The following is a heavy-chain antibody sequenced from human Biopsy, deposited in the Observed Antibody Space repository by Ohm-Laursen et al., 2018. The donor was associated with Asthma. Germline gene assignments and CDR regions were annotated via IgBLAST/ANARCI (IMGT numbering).Heavy chain of an antibody. CDR3: VRGSSSWHHGPFHYYYGLDV. CDR1: GFTFSRYG. CDR2: ISFDGTNR. V-gene: IGHV3-30*03. J-gene: IGHJ6*02. D-gene: IGHD6-13*01. Sequence: SLRLSCAASGFTFSRYGMHWVRQAPGKGLDWVAVISFDGTNRNYTDSVKGRFTISRDNSRNTLHLEMNSLRGDDTAVYYCVRGSSSWHHGPFHYYYGLDVWGQGTTATVSS.